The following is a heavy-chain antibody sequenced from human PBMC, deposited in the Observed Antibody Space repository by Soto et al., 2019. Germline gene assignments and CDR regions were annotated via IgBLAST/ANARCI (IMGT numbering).Heavy chain of an antibody. CDR2: IKSKTDGGTT. D-gene: IGHD3-3*01. J-gene: IGHJ4*02. CDR3: TTADYDFWSGYCRAHNDY. Sequence: EVQLVESGGGLVKPGGSLRLSCAASGFTFSNAWMSWVRQAPGKGLEWVGRIKSKTDGGTTDYAAPVKGRFTISRDDSKNTLYLQMNSLKTEDTAVYYCTTADYDFWSGYCRAHNDYWGQGALVTVSS. V-gene: IGHV3-15*01. CDR1: GFTFSNAW.